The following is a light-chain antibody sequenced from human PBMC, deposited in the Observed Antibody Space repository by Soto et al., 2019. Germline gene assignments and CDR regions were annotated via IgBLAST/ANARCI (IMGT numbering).Light chain of an antibody. Sequence: QSALTQPASVSGSPGQSITISCTGGSSDVGSYNRVSWYRQHPGKAPQLIIYEVSNRPSGVSNRFSGSKSGNTASLTISGLQAEDGAYYFCSSITRSDPWVIGGGTKLTVL. CDR1: SSDVGSYNR. V-gene: IGLV2-14*02. CDR3: SSITRSDPWV. CDR2: EVS. J-gene: IGLJ3*02.